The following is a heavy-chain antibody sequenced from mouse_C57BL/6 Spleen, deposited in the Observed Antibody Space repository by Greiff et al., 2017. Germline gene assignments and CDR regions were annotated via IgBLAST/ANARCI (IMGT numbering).Heavy chain of an antibody. V-gene: IGHV1-4*01. CDR3: ARPMITTVYYYAMDY. CDR2: INPSSGYT. Sequence: VKLLESGAELARPGASVKMSCTASGYTFTSYTMHWVKQRPGQGLEWIGYINPSSGYTKYNQKFQDKATLTADKSSSTAYMQLSSLTSEDSAVYYCARPMITTVYYYAMDYWGQGTSVTVSA. CDR1: GYTFTSYT. J-gene: IGHJ4*01. D-gene: IGHD2-4*01.